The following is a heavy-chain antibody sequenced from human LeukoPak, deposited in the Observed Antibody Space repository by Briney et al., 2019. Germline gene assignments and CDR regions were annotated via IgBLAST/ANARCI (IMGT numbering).Heavy chain of an antibody. CDR3: ATSRDSSGVD. V-gene: IGHV3-7*01. D-gene: IGHD3-22*01. Sequence: PGGSLKLSCAASGFNFRSYWMSWVRQAPGKGLEWVANINHDGSVKYYLDSVKGRFTISRDNAKNSLYLQMNSLRAEDTAVYYCATSRDSSGVDWGQGNLVTVSS. CDR2: INHDGSVK. CDR1: GFNFRSYW. J-gene: IGHJ4*02.